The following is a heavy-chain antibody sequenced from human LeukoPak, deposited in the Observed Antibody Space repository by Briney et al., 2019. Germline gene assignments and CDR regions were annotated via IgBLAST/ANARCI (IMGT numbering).Heavy chain of an antibody. V-gene: IGHV3-21*01. CDR1: GFTFSGYS. J-gene: IGHJ3*02. CDR3: ARAGYYYDSSGYLSLLNAFDI. Sequence: PGGSLRLSCTASGFTFSGYSMNWVRQAPGKGLEWVSSISSSSSYIYYADSVKGRFTISRDNAKNSLYLQMNSLRAEDTALYYCARAGYYYDSSGYLSLLNAFDIWGQGTMVTVSS. D-gene: IGHD3-22*01. CDR2: ISSSSSYI.